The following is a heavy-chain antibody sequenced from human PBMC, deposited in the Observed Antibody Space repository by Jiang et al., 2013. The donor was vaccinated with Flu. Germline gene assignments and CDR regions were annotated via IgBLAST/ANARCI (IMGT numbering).Heavy chain of an antibody. CDR3: ATGLPDGYLLDY. CDR2: IIPILGIA. D-gene: IGHD5-24*01. J-gene: IGHJ4*02. Sequence: GAEVKKPGSSVKVSCKASGGTFSSYAVSWVRQAPGQGLEWMGRIIPILGIANYAQKFQGRVTITADKSTSTAYMELSSLRSEDTAVYYCATGLPDGYLLDYWGQGTLVTVSS. CDR1: GGTFSSYA. V-gene: IGHV1-69*04.